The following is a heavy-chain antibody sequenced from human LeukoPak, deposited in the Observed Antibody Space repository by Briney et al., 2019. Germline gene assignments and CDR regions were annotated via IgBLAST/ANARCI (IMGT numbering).Heavy chain of an antibody. Sequence: PGGSLRLSCAASGFTFSSYAMSWVRQAPGKGLEWVSAISGSGGSTYYADSVKGRFTISRDNSKNTLYLQMNSLRAEDTAVYYCAKVGAYGDYYYYYYMDVWGKGTTVTISS. J-gene: IGHJ6*03. CDR1: GFTFSSYA. D-gene: IGHD4-17*01. CDR3: AKVGAYGDYYYYYYMDV. V-gene: IGHV3-23*01. CDR2: ISGSGGST.